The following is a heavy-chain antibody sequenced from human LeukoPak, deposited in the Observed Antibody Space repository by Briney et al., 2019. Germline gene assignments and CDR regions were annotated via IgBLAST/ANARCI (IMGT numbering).Heavy chain of an antibody. V-gene: IGHV3-53*01. CDR1: GFTFSSYY. Sequence: PGGSLRLSCAASGFTFSSYYMNWVRQAPGKGLEWVSVICSGGDTYYADSLKGRFTISTDNAKNTLYLQMNNLRAEDTAAYYCARASGYSGYDPFDYWGQGTLVTVSS. CDR3: ARASGYSGYDPFDY. D-gene: IGHD5-12*01. J-gene: IGHJ4*02. CDR2: ICSGGDT.